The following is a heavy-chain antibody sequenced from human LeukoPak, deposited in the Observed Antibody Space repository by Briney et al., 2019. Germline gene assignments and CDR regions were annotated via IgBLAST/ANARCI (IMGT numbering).Heavy chain of an antibody. J-gene: IGHJ4*02. CDR1: GYTFIGYY. V-gene: IGHV1-2*02. Sequence: ASVKVSCKASGYTFIGYYIHWVRQAPRQGLEWMGWIKPNSGGTNYAQKFQGRVTMTRDTSISTAYMELSRLRSDDTAVYYCARGSIVGATFDYFDYWGQGTLVTVSS. CDR2: IKPNSGGT. CDR3: ARGSIVGATFDYFDY. D-gene: IGHD1-26*01.